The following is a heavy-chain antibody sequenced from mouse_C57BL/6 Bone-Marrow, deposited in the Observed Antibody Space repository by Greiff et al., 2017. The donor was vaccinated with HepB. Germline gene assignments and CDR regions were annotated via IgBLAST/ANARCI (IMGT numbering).Heavy chain of an antibody. CDR2: IDPSDSYT. CDR1: GYTFTSYW. J-gene: IGHJ3*01. CDR3: AWGVITTVVATRGFAY. V-gene: IGHV1-59*01. Sequence: QVQLQQPGAELVRPGTSVKLSCKASGYTFTSYWMHWVKQRPGQGLEWIGVIDPSDSYTNYNQKFKGKATLTVDTSSSTAYMQLSSLTSEDSAVYYCAWGVITTVVATRGFAYWGQGTLVTVSA. D-gene: IGHD1-1*01.